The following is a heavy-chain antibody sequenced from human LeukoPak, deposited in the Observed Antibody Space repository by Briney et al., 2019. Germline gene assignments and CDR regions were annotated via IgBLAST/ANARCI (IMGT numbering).Heavy chain of an antibody. CDR1: GYIFTSYP. CDR3: ARDRAMADY. V-gene: IGHV1-3*04. Sequence: GALVKVSCKASGYIFTSYPIHWVRQAPGQRLEWMGWINTGNGNTKYSQRFEGRVTVTTDTSAAAAYMELSSLRSEDTAVYYCARDRAMADYWGQGTLVTVSS. CDR2: INTGNGNT. D-gene: IGHD5-18*01. J-gene: IGHJ4*02.